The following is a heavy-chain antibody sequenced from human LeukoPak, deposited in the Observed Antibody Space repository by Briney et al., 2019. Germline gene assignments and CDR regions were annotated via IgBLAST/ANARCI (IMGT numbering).Heavy chain of an antibody. CDR1: GYTFTCYY. Sequence: GASVKVSCKASGYTFTCYYMHWVRQAPGQGLEWMGWINPNSGGTNYAQTFQGRVTITTDESTSTAYMQLSSLRSEDTAVYYCARDDYGDYRGPYYYAYMDVWGKGTTVTVSS. CDR3: ARDDYGDYRGPYYYAYMDV. J-gene: IGHJ6*03. D-gene: IGHD4-17*01. V-gene: IGHV1-2*02. CDR2: INPNSGGT.